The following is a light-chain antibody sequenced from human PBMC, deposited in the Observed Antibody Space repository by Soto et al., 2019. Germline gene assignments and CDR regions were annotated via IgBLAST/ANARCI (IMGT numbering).Light chain of an antibody. CDR1: QSISSY. CDR3: QQSYSTPPAT. V-gene: IGKV1-39*01. CDR2: AAS. J-gene: IGKJ1*01. Sequence: DIQMTQSPSSLSASVGDRVTITCRASQSISSYLNWYQQKPGKAPTLLIYAASSLQSGVPSRFSGSGSGTVFTLTISSLQPEDIATYYCQQSYSTPPATFGQGTKVEIK.